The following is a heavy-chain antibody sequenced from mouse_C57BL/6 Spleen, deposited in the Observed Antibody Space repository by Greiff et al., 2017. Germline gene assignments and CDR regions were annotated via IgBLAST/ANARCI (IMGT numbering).Heavy chain of an antibody. Sequence: QVQLQQPGAELVKPGASVKMSCKASGYTFTSYWITWVKQRPGQGLEWIGDIYPGSGSTNYNEKFKSKATLTVDTSSSTAYMQLSSLTSEDSAVYYCAREGIYDDYDFAYWGQGTLVTVSA. D-gene: IGHD2-4*01. V-gene: IGHV1-55*01. CDR1: GYTFTSYW. CDR3: AREGIYDDYDFAY. CDR2: IYPGSGST. J-gene: IGHJ3*01.